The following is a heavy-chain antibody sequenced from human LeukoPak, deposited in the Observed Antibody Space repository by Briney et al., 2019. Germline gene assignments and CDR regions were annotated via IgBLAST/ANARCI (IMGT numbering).Heavy chain of an antibody. J-gene: IGHJ4*02. CDR1: GYSFTSYW. CDR2: IDPSDSYT. D-gene: IGHD3-16*02. V-gene: IGHV5-10-1*04. CDR3: ARVVTFGGVIVYFDY. Sequence: GESLKISCKGSGYSFTSYWISWVRQMPGKGLEWMGRIDPSDSYTNYSPSFQGQVTISADKSISTAYLQWSSLKASDTAMYYCARVVTFGGVIVYFDYWGQGTLVTVSS.